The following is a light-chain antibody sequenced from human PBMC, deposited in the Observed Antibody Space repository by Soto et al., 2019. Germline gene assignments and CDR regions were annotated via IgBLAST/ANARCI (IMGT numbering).Light chain of an antibody. J-gene: IGLJ3*02. CDR3: SSYTSSSTRV. CDR1: SSDVGSYNR. Sequence: QSVLTQPPSVSGSPGQSVTISCTGTSSDVGSYNRVSWYQQPPGTAPRLIIYEVNNRPSGVPYRFSGSKSGNTASLTISGLQAEDEADYYCSSYTSSSTRVFGGGTKLTVL. V-gene: IGLV2-18*02. CDR2: EVN.